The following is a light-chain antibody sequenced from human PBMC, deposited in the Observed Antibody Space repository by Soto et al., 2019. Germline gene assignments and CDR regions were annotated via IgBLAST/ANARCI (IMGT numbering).Light chain of an antibody. V-gene: IGLV2-11*01. J-gene: IGLJ1*01. CDR2: DVS. CDR1: SRDVCGYNY. Sequence: QSFLSQPRSVSGSPGQSVTISCTGTSRDVCGYNYFSWYQQHPGKYPKFMIYDVSKRPSGVPDRFSGSKSGNTASLTISGLQAEDEADYYCCSYAVXYTYVFGNGTKVT. CDR3: CSYAVXYTYV.